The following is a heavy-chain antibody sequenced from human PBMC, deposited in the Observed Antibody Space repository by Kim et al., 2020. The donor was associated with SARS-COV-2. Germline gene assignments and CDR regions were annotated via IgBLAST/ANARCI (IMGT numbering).Heavy chain of an antibody. CDR1: GCTFSSYA. V-gene: IGHV1-69*04. J-gene: IGHJ4*01. CDR3: ARIRERYCSSTSGRYYF. Sequence: SVKVSCKASGCTFSSYAISWVRQAPGQGLEWMGRIIPILGIANYAQKFQGRVTITADKSTSTAYMELSNLISEDTAVYYCARIRERYCSSTSGRYYF. D-gene: IGHD2-2*01. CDR2: IIPILGIA.